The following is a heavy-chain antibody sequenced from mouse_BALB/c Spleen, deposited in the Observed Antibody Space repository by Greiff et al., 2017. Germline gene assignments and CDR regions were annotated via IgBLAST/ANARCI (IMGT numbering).Heavy chain of an antibody. J-gene: IGHJ4*01. Sequence: EVKVVESGGGLVRPGGSLRLSCATSGFTFTDYYMSWVRQPPGKALEWLGFIRNKANGYTTEYSASVKGRFTISRDNSQSILYLQMNTLRAEDSATYYCARDRGDDSYYYAMDYWGEGTSVAGSS. CDR1: GFTFTDYY. D-gene: IGHD2-12*01. CDR3: ARDRGDDSYYYAMDY. CDR2: IRNKANGYTT. V-gene: IGHV7-3*02.